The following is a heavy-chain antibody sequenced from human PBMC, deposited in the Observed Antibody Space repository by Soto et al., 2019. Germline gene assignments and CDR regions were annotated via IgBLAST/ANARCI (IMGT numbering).Heavy chain of an antibody. CDR2: ISYDGSNK. CDR1: GFTFSSYG. Sequence: QVQLVESGGGVVQPGRSLRLSCAASGFTFSSYGMHWVRQAPGKGLEWVAVISYDGSNKYYADSVKGRFTISRDNSKNTLYLQMNSLRAEDTAVYYCAKAPYYDSSGYPPGAFDIWGQGTMVTVSS. J-gene: IGHJ3*02. D-gene: IGHD3-22*01. V-gene: IGHV3-30*18. CDR3: AKAPYYDSSGYPPGAFDI.